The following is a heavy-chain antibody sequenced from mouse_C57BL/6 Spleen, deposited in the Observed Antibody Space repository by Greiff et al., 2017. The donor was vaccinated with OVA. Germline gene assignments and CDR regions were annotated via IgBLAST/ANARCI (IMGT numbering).Heavy chain of an antibody. CDR1: GYTFTSYT. D-gene: IGHD4-1*01. CDR3: ARGPGTSFDY. J-gene: IGHJ2*01. Sequence: QVQLQQSEAELARPGASVKMSCKASGYTFTSYTMHWVKQRPGQGLEWIGYINPSSGYTKYNQKFKDKATLTADKSSSTAYMQLSSLTSEDSAVYYCARGPGTSFDYWGQGTTLTVSS. CDR2: INPSSGYT. V-gene: IGHV1-4*01.